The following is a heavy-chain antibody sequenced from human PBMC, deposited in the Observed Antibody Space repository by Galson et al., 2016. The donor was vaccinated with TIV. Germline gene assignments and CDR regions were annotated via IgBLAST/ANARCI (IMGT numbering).Heavy chain of an antibody. CDR3: AKCRNTAMDTYYYYYGLDV. D-gene: IGHD5-18*01. CDR1: GGTFSSFV. J-gene: IGHJ6*02. CDR2: IIPLFGEA. Sequence: SVKVSCKASGGTFSSFVVTWVRQAPGQGLVWMGGIIPLFGEAHYAQKFQGRVTISADESTSTVYMELRSLRSGDTAVYYCAKCRNTAMDTYYYYYGLDVGGQGTTVTVSS. V-gene: IGHV1-69*13.